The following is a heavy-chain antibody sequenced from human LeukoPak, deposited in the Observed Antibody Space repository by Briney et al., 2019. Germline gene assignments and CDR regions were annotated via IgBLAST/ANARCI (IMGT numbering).Heavy chain of an antibody. Sequence: SETLSLTCAVYGASFSDYYWSWIRQPPGKGLEWIAIISDSGTTYYSPSLKNRLTISVDTSKNQFSLTLSSVTAADTAVYYCARRNYPYYFDYWGQGTLVTVSS. CDR1: GASFSDYY. D-gene: IGHD1-7*01. CDR2: ISDSGTT. CDR3: ARRNYPYYFDY. V-gene: IGHV4-34*01. J-gene: IGHJ4*02.